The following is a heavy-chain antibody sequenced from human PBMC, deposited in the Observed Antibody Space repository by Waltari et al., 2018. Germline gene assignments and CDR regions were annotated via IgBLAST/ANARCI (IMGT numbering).Heavy chain of an antibody. D-gene: IGHD1-7*01. V-gene: IGHV4-30-4*08. CDR3: ARDSPPPPQTGTTAHDAFDI. CDR1: GGSISSGSYY. Sequence: QVQLQESGPGLVKPSQTLSLTCTVSGGSISSGSYYWSWLRQPAGQGLEWIGYIYYSGSTYYNPSLKSRVTISVDTSKNQFSLKLSSVTAADTAVYYCARDSPPPPQTGTTAHDAFDIWGQGTMVTVSS. CDR2: IYYSGST. J-gene: IGHJ3*02.